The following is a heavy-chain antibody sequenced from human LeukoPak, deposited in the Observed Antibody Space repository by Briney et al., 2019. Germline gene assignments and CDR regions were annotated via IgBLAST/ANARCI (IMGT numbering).Heavy chain of an antibody. J-gene: IGHJ4*02. Sequence: GRSLRLSCAASGFTFSSYAVHWVRQAPGKGLEWVAVISYDGSNKYYADSVKGRFTISRDNSKNTLYLQMNSLRAEDTAVYYCAKGQQLLDAYFDYWGQGTLVTVSS. D-gene: IGHD2-2*01. CDR3: AKGQQLLDAYFDY. CDR1: GFTFSSYA. V-gene: IGHV3-30-3*02. CDR2: ISYDGSNK.